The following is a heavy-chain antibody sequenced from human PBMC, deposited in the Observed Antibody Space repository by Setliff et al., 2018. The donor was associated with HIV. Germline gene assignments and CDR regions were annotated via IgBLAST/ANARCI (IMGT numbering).Heavy chain of an antibody. Sequence: LRLSCAASGFTFSSYSMNWVRQAPGKGLEWVSYISSSSSTIYYADSVKGRFTISRDNARNSLYLQMNSLRAEDTAVYYCARVSELLAYYMDVWGKGTTVTVSS. J-gene: IGHJ6*03. CDR2: ISSSSSTI. CDR1: GFTFSSYS. V-gene: IGHV3-48*01. D-gene: IGHD1-26*01. CDR3: ARVSELLAYYMDV.